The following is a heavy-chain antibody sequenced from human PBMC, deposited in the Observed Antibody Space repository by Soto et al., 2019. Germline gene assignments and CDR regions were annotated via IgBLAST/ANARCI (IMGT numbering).Heavy chain of an antibody. CDR3: ARLEGLATISYYFDF. V-gene: IGHV4-39*01. D-gene: IGHD3-9*01. J-gene: IGHJ4*02. CDR1: GGSISSSSYY. Sequence: QLQLQESGPGLVKPSEALSLTCSVSGGSISSSSYYWGWNRQPPGKGLEWIGSIYYSGSTYYKPSLKSRVTISIDKSKNQFSLKLSSLTAADTAVYYCARLEGLATISYYFDFWGQGTLVTVSS. CDR2: IYYSGST.